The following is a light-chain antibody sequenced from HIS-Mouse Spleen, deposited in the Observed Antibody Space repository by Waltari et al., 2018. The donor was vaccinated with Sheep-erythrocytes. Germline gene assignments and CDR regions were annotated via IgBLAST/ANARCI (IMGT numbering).Light chain of an antibody. CDR2: DVS. CDR1: SSDVGGYNY. V-gene: IGLV2-11*01. Sequence: QSALTQPRSVSGSPGQSVTISCTGTSSDVGGYNYVSWYQQHPGKAPKLMIDDVSKPPSGVPDRFSGSKSGNTASLTISGLQAEDEADYYCCSYAGSYTFWVFGGGTKLTVL. J-gene: IGLJ3*02. CDR3: CSYAGSYTFWV.